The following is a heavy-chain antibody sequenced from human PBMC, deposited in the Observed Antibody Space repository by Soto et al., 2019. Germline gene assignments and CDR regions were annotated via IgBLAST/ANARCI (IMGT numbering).Heavy chain of an antibody. Sequence: QVQLVESGGGVVQPGRSLRLSCGASGFTFSDYGMYWVRQAPGKGLEWVAVISYGGARKYYADSVKGRFTISRDNSKSTLYLQISSLRAEDTAVYYCAKGSPPEIDDFGHGMDVWGQGTTVTVSS. CDR2: ISYGGARK. J-gene: IGHJ6*02. D-gene: IGHD3-3*01. V-gene: IGHV3-30*18. CDR1: GFTFSDYG. CDR3: AKGSPPEIDDFGHGMDV.